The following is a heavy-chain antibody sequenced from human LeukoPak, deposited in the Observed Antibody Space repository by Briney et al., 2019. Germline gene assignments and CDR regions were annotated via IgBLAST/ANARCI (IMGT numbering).Heavy chain of an antibody. CDR3: ARQAQELRYFDWLPNAFDI. CDR1: GGSISSSSYY. Sequence: TLSLTCTXSGGSISSSSYYWGWIRQSPGKGLEWLGSIYYSGSTYYNPSLKSRVTISIDTSKNQFSLKLSSVTAADTAVYYCARQAQELRYFDWLPNAFDIWGQGTMVTVSS. J-gene: IGHJ3*02. CDR2: IYYSGST. D-gene: IGHD3-9*01. V-gene: IGHV4-39*01.